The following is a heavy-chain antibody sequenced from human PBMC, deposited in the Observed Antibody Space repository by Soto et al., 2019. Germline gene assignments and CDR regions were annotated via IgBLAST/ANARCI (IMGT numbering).Heavy chain of an antibody. CDR2: IYYSGST. V-gene: IGHV4-59*08. J-gene: IGHJ6*02. D-gene: IGHD6-13*01. Sequence: SETLSLTCPVSGGSISSYYWSWIRQPPGKGLEWIGYIYYSGSTNYNPSLKSRITISVDTSKNQFSLKLTSVTAADTAVYYCARATRIAAAGFYGMDVWGQGTTVTVSS. CDR3: ARATRIAAAGFYGMDV. CDR1: GGSISSYY.